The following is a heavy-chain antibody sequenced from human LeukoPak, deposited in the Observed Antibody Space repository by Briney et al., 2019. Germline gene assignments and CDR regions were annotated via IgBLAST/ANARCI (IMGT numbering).Heavy chain of an antibody. J-gene: IGHJ4*02. CDR1: VGSISANW. V-gene: IGHV4-4*02. D-gene: IGHD5-18*01. CDR2: IYHSGGT. CDR3: ARGAWIQLWFDY. Sequence: SETLSLTCAVSVGSISANWWSWVRQPPGKGLEWIGEIYHSGGTNYNPSLKSRVTISVDTSKNQFSLKLSSVTAADTAVYYCARGAWIQLWFDYWGQGTLVTVSS.